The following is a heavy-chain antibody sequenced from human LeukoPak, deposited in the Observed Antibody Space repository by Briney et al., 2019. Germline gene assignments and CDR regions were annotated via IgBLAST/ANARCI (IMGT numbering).Heavy chain of an antibody. CDR1: GFTFSSYG. V-gene: IGHV3-30*02. D-gene: IGHD2-15*01. J-gene: IGHJ6*03. Sequence: GSLRLSCAASGFTFSSYGMHWVRQAPGKGLEWVAFIRYDGSNKYYADSVKGRFTISRDNSKNTLYLQMNSLRAEDTAVYYCAKDMMVVAATPYYYYYMDVWGKGTTVTVSS. CDR3: AKDMMVVAATPYYYYYMDV. CDR2: IRYDGSNK.